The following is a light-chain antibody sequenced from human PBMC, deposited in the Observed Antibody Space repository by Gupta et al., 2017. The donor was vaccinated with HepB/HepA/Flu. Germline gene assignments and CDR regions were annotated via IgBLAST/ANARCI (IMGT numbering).Light chain of an antibody. CDR1: KLGDKY. J-gene: IGLJ2*01. CDR3: QAWDSSVV. Sequence: SYELTQPPSVSVSPGQPASITCSGDKLGDKYACWYQQKPGQSPVLVIYQDIKRPSGIPERFSGSNSGNTATLTISGTQAMDEADYYCQAWDSSVVFGGGTKLTVL. V-gene: IGLV3-1*01. CDR2: QDI.